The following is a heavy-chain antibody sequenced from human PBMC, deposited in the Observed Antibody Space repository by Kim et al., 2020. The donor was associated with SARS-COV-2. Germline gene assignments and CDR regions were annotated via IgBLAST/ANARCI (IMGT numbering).Heavy chain of an antibody. J-gene: IGHJ4*02. V-gene: IGHV1-2*02. Sequence: QGRVTMTRDTSISTAYMELSRLRSDDTAVYYCARDRQTRSYYYGRHFDYWGQGTLVTVSS. D-gene: IGHD3-10*01. CDR3: ARDRQTRSYYYGRHFDY.